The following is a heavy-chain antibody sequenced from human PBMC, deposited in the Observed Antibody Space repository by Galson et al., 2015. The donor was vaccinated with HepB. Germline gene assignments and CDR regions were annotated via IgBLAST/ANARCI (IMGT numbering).Heavy chain of an antibody. J-gene: IGHJ6*02. D-gene: IGHD5-18*01. CDR1: EFTFNLYN. V-gene: IGHV3-21*01. CDR2: IRTSGSYI. CDR3: AREYSYGSYYFGMDV. Sequence: SLRLSCAASEFTFNLYNMNWVRQAPGKRLEWVSSIRTSGSYIFYADTVRGRFTISRDNANNSLYLQMDSLRAEDTALYYCAREYSYGSYYFGMDVWGQGTTVTVSS.